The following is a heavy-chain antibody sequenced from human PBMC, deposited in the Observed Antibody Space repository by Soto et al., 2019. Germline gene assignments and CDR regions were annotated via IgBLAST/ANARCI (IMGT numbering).Heavy chain of an antibody. CDR1: GYTFSSYA. Sequence: QVHLVQSGAEVRKPGASVKVSCKASGYTFSSYAMHWVRQAPGQRLEWMGWINAGYGNTKSSQKFQDRVTISRDTSATTADLELTSLRSEDTPVYYCARDTGDGTFDFWGQGTLVTVSS. J-gene: IGHJ4*02. CDR2: INAGYGNT. CDR3: ARDTGDGTFDF. V-gene: IGHV1-3*01. D-gene: IGHD7-27*01.